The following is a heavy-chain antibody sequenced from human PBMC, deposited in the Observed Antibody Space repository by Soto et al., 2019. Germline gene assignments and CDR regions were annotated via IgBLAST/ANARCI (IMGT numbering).Heavy chain of an antibody. CDR1: GFTFGDYA. V-gene: IGHV3-49*03. Sequence: LRLSCTASGFTFGDYAMNWFRQAPGKGLEWVGFIRSKAYGGATKYAASVKGRFSISRDDSKSIAYLQMNSLKTEDTAVYYCTRLMVRGRLLDYWGPGTLVTVSS. J-gene: IGHJ4*02. CDR3: TRLMVRGRLLDY. CDR2: IRSKAYGGAT. D-gene: IGHD3-10*01.